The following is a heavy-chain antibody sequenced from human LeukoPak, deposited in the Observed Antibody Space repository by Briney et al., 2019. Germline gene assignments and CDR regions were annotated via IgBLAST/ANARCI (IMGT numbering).Heavy chain of an antibody. CDR2: VSFNGTNK. CDR3: AKDRIVGYCSGTSRYGVDY. J-gene: IGHJ4*02. CDR1: GFTFNNYG. D-gene: IGHD2-2*01. Sequence: GGSLRLSCAASGFTFNNYGMHWVRQAPGKGLEWVAVVSFNGTNKYYADSVKGRFTISRDNSKNTLYLQMDSLRAEDTAVYYCAKDRIVGYCSGTSRYGVDYWGQGTLVTVSS. V-gene: IGHV3-30*18.